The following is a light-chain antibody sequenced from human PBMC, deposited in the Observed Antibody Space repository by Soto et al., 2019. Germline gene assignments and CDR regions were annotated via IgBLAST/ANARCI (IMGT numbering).Light chain of an antibody. CDR3: QQYDNLPLT. J-gene: IGKJ4*01. Sequence: DIQMTQSPSDMSASVGDRVTITCRASQDISNFLVWFQQRPGKVPKRLIYDASDLETGVPSRFSGSGSGTDFTFTINSLQPEDIATYYCQQYDNLPLTFGGGTKVDI. CDR1: QDISNF. V-gene: IGKV1-33*01. CDR2: DAS.